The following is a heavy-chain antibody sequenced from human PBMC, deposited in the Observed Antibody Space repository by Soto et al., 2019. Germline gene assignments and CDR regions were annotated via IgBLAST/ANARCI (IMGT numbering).Heavy chain of an antibody. V-gene: IGHV4-39*07. D-gene: IGHD3-9*01. CDR2: IYYGGST. CDR3: ARGRRRRYFDWLIGY. Sequence: SETLSLTCTVSGGDVTSSRYYWAWIRQTPGKGLEWIATIYYGGSTYYSPSLKSRVTISVDTSKNQFSLKLSSVTAADTAVYYCARGRRRRYFDWLIGYWGQGTLVPVSS. CDR1: GGDVTSSRYY. J-gene: IGHJ4*02.